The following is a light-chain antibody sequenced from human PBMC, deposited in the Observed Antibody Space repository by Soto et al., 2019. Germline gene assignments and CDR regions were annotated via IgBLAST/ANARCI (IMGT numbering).Light chain of an antibody. CDR1: QSVSNN. CDR3: QQYNNWPPT. CDR2: GAS. J-gene: IGKJ5*01. V-gene: IGKV3-15*01. Sequence: EIVLTQSPGTLSLSPGERATLSCRTSQSVSNNYLAWYQQKPGQAPRLLIYGASTRATGVPARFSGRGSGTEFTLTISSLQSEDSAVYYCQQYNNWPPTFGQGTRLEIK.